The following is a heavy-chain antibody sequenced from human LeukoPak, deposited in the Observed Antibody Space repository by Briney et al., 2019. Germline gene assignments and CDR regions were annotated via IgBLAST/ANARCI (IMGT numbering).Heavy chain of an antibody. J-gene: IGHJ4*02. D-gene: IGHD1-26*01. Sequence: GGSLRLSCAASGFTFSSYEMNWVRQAPGKGLEWISYISSSGSTIYYADSVKGRFTISRDNAKNSLYLQMNSLRAEDTAVYYCARDVDGSEGYWGQGTLVTVSS. CDR1: GFTFSSYE. CDR2: ISSSGSTI. V-gene: IGHV3-48*03. CDR3: ARDVDGSEGY.